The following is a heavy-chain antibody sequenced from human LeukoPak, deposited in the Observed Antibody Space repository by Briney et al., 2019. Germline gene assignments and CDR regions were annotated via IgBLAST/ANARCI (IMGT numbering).Heavy chain of an antibody. V-gene: IGHV3-64*01. CDR2: ISSNGGST. J-gene: IGHJ4*02. Sequence: PGGSLRLSCAASGFTFSSYAMHWVRQAPGKGLEYVSAISSNGGSTYYANSVKGRFTISRDNSKNTLYLQMNSLRAEDTAVYYCAKVHYDILTGVNLCGGYYFDYWGQGTLVTVSS. CDR1: GFTFSSYA. CDR3: AKVHYDILTGVNLCGGYYFDY. D-gene: IGHD3-9*01.